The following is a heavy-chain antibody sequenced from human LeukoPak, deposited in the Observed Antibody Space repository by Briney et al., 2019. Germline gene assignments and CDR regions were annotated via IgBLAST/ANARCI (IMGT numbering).Heavy chain of an antibody. J-gene: IGHJ4*02. CDR3: ARRSGVLDSRDSRYYFDH. CDR1: GGSISSHY. D-gene: IGHD3-22*01. CDR2: IYYSGST. V-gene: IGHV4-59*11. Sequence: PSETLSLTCIVSGGSISSHYWSWIRQTPGKGLEYIGYIYYSGSTDYNPSLKSRVTISLDTSKNQFSLHLSSVTAADTAVYYCARRSGVLDSRDSRYYFDHWGQGTLVTASS.